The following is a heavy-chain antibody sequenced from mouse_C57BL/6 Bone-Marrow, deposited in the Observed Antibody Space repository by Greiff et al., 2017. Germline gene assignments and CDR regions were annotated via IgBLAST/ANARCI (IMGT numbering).Heavy chain of an antibody. CDR3: ARDGPYFAY. CDR1: GFTFSDYY. V-gene: IGHV5-16*01. J-gene: IGHJ3*01. CDR2: INYDGSSN. Sequence: EVQLVESEGGLVQPGSSMKLSCTASGFTFSDYYMAWVRQVPEKGLEWVANINYDGSSNYYRDSLKSRFIISRDNAKNLLFLQMSSLTSEETATYYCARDGPYFAYWGQGTLVTVSA.